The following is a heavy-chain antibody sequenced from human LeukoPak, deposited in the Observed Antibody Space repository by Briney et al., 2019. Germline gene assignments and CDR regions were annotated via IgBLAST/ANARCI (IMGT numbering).Heavy chain of an antibody. D-gene: IGHD1-26*01. V-gene: IGHV3-7*01. CDR2: IRQDGGAK. CDR1: GFTFSNYW. CDR3: ARGQAPSFSGGHYDAFDI. Sequence: GSLRLSCAASGFTFSNYWMTWLRQAPGRGLEWVANIRQDGGAKYYVDSVKGRFTISRDNAMNSLYLQMNSLRAEDTAVYYCARGQAPSFSGGHYDAFDIWGQGTVVTVSS. J-gene: IGHJ3*02.